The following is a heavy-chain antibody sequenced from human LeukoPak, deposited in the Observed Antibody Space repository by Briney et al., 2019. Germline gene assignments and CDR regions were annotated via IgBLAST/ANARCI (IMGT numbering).Heavy chain of an antibody. CDR2: ISDRGST. V-gene: IGHV4-59*08. Sequence: SETLSLTCTVSGGSISGYHWSWIRQPPEKRLEWTAYISDRGSTNYNPSLKSRLTISVDRSKNQFSLNLSSVTAADTAVYYCARTLASGTADPWGQGTQVTVSS. D-gene: IGHD1-1*01. J-gene: IGHJ5*02. CDR1: GGSISGYH. CDR3: ARTLASGTADP.